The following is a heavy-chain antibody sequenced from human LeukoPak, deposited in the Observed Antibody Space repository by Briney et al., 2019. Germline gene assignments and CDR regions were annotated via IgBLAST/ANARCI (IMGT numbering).Heavy chain of an antibody. CDR1: AGSISRYS. V-gene: IGHV4-59*12. CDR2: IYYSGRN. CDR3: ARGRMVATVLNYYYYYMVF. Sequence: SQTLSLTCTLSAGSISRYSWRWIRQPPGNGLEWIGYIYYSGRNNYTTSLKSRVTISVDTSKNPFSLKLSSVTAADTAVYYCARGRMVATVLNYYYYYMVFWGKGTTVTVSS. J-gene: IGHJ6*03. D-gene: IGHD5-12*01.